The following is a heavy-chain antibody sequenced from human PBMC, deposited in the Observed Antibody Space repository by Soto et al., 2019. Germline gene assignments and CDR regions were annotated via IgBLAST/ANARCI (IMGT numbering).Heavy chain of an antibody. CDR2: INAGNGNT. CDR3: VWWASMVRGVILDAFDI. Sequence: QVQLVQSGAEVKKPGASVKVSCKASGYTFTSYAMHWVRQAPGQRREWMGWINAGNGNTKYSQKLQGRVTITRDTSASTAYMELSSLRSEDTAVYYCVWWASMVRGVILDAFDIWGQGTMVTVSS. CDR1: GYTFTSYA. V-gene: IGHV1-3*01. J-gene: IGHJ3*02. D-gene: IGHD3-10*01.